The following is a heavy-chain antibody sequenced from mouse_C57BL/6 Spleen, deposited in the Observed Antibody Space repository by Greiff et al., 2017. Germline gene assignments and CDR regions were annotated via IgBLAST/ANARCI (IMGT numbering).Heavy chain of an antibody. CDR3: TEGLRPYYAMDY. Sequence: EVKVEESGGGLVQPGGSMKLSCVASGFTFSNYWMNWARQSPEKGLEWVSQIRLKSDNYATHYAESVKGRFTISRDDSKSSVYLQMNNLRAEDTGIYYCTEGLRPYYAMDYWGQGTSVTVSS. CDR1: GFTFSNYW. J-gene: IGHJ4*01. D-gene: IGHD2-4*01. CDR2: IRLKSDNYAT. V-gene: IGHV6-3*01.